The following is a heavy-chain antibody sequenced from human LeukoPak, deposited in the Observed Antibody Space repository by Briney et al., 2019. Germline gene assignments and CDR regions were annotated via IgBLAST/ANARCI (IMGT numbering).Heavy chain of an antibody. J-gene: IGHJ4*02. V-gene: IGHV4-30-4*01. D-gene: IGHD3-9*01. CDR3: ARARSGLRYFDWLLYFDY. Sequence: PSQTLSLTCTVSGGSISSGDYYWSWIRQPPGKGLEWIGYIYYSGSTYYNPSLKSRVTISVDTSKNQFSLKLSSVTAADTAVYYRARARSGLRYFDWLLYFDYWGQGTLVTVSS. CDR2: IYYSGST. CDR1: GGSISSGDYY.